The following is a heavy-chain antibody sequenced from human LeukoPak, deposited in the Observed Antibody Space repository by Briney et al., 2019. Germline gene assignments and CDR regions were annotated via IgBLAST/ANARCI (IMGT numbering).Heavy chain of an antibody. D-gene: IGHD6-13*01. CDR3: ARGIADPYSFDS. CDR1: GGSINFYY. CDR2: IYSTGST. J-gene: IGHJ4*02. V-gene: IGHV4-4*07. Sequence: SETLSLTCTVSGGSINFYYWNWIRQPAGKGLEWIGRIYSTGSTNYSPSLKSRVTMSVDKSKNQFSLNLISVTAAYTAVYYCARGIADPYSFDSWGQGILVTVSS.